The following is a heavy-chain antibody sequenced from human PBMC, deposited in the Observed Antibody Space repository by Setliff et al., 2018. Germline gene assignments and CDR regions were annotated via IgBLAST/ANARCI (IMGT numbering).Heavy chain of an antibody. Sequence: SETLSLTCTFYGGPFSDYYWGWVRQTPGKGLEWIAEINPSGTTNYIPSLKSRLTIAVDTSKRQFSLKLNSVTAADTAVYYCRFWSYVYKNDYWAQGTLVTVSS. J-gene: IGHJ4*02. CDR3: RFWSYVYKNDY. CDR2: INPSGTT. V-gene: IGHV4-34*01. CDR1: GGPFSDYY. D-gene: IGHD3-16*01.